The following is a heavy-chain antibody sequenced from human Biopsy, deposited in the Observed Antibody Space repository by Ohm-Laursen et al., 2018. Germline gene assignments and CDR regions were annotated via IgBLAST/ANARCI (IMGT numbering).Heavy chain of an antibody. CDR1: GGSMTGYE. D-gene: IGHD2-2*01. V-gene: IGHV4-59*01. CDR3: ARDVKRYCSGTSCYSGYFGMDV. Sequence: SQTLSLTCSVSGGSMTGYEWSWIRLAPGKGLEWIGYIYYSGGTKYNPSLASRVTFSVDMSKSQFSLKLYSVTAADTAVYFCARDVKRYCSGTSCYSGYFGMDVWGQGTTVTVS. CDR2: IYYSGGT. J-gene: IGHJ6*02.